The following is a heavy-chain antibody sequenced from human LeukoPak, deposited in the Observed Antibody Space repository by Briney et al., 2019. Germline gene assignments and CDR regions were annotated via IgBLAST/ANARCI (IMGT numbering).Heavy chain of an antibody. D-gene: IGHD3-10*01. CDR2: IYYSGST. CDR1: GGSISSSSYY. J-gene: IGHJ5*02. V-gene: IGHV4-39*07. CDR3: ARALTMVRGVIIREAVNWFDP. Sequence: SETLSLTCTVSGGSISSSSYYWGWIRQPPGKGLEWIGSIYYSGSTYYNPSLKSRVTMSVDTSKNQFSLKLSSVTAADTAVYYCARALTMVRGVIIREAVNWFDPWGQGTLVTVSS.